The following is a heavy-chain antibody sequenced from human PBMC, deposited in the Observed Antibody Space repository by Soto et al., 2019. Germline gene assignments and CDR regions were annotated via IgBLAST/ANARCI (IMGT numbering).Heavy chain of an antibody. CDR3: ARDNGRYSSSWYAFDI. CDR1: GFTVSSNY. J-gene: IGHJ3*02. D-gene: IGHD6-13*01. Sequence: GGSLRLSCAASGFTVSSNYMSWVRQAPGKGLEWVSVIYSGGSTYYEDSLKGRFTISRYNSKNTLYFQMNSLRAEDTAVYYCARDNGRYSSSWYAFDIWGHGTIVAVSS. V-gene: IGHV3-66*02. CDR2: IYSGGST.